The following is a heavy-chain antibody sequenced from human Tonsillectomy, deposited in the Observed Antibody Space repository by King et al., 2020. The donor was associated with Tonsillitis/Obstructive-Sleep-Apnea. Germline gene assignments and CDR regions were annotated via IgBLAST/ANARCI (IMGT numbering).Heavy chain of an antibody. D-gene: IGHD2-2*01. Sequence: VQLVESGGGLVQPGGSLRLSCAASGFTFTKYAMSWVRQAPGKGLEWVSAISGSGSSTSYADSVKGGFTISRDNSKNTLYLQMNSLRAEDTALYYCAKDWYCSSTSCSSVYWGQGTLVTVSS. CDR3: AKDWYCSSTSCSSVY. V-gene: IGHV3-23*04. CDR2: ISGSGSST. J-gene: IGHJ4*02. CDR1: GFTFTKYA.